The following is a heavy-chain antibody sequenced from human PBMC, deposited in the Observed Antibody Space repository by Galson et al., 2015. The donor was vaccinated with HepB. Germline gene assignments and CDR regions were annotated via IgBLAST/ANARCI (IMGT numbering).Heavy chain of an antibody. CDR2: IIPIFGTA. V-gene: IGHV1-69*13. CDR1: GGTFSSYA. CDR3: AIGTYDSSGYYYTQDTEYWYFDL. D-gene: IGHD3-22*01. Sequence: SVKVSCKASGGTFSSYAISWVRQAPGEGLEWMGGIIPIFGTANYAQKFQGRVTITADESTSTAYMELSSLRSEDTAVYYCAIGTYDSSGYYYTQDTEYWYFDLWGRGTLVTVSS. J-gene: IGHJ2*01.